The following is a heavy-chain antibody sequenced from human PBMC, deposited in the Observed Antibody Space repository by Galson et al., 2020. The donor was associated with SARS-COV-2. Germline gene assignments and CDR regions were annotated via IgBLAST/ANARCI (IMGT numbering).Heavy chain of an antibody. Sequence: SETLSLTCTVSGGSISSGTYYWSWIRQHPVKGLEWIGCIYYSGNTYYNPSLKSRLTMSVDTSENQFSLKLTSVTAADTAVYYCARVLLGGRLEQLSSRMDVWGQGTTVTVSS. CDR1: GGSISSGTYY. V-gene: IGHV4-31*03. J-gene: IGHJ6*02. D-gene: IGHD3-16*02. CDR2: IYYSGNT. CDR3: ARVLLGGRLEQLSSRMDV.